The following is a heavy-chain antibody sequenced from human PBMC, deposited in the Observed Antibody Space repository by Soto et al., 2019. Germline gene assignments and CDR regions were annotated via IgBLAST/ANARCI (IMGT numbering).Heavy chain of an antibody. CDR1: GFTFSKYW. J-gene: IGHJ4*02. Sequence: EVQLVESGGSLVQPGGSLRLSCVASGFTFSKYWMTWVRQAPGKGLEWVADMKDDGLEIYYADSVNGRFTISRDNGQNSLYLLMNSLRVEDTAVYYCAREMAMHIDYWGQGTPVTVSS. D-gene: IGHD2-21*01. CDR3: AREMAMHIDY. V-gene: IGHV3-7*01. CDR2: MKDDGLEI.